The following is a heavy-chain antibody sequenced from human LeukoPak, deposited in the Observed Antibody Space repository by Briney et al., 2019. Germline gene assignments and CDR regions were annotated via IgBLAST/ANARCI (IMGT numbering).Heavy chain of an antibody. CDR3: ASYGSGTHRAFGY. Sequence: ASETLSLTCTVSGDSISTSNSYWGWIRQPPGKGLEWIGSIYYSGNTYYNPSLKSRVTISVDTSKNQFSLKLSSVTAADTAVYYCASYGSGTHRAFGYWGQGTLVTVSS. CDR1: GDSISTSNSY. J-gene: IGHJ4*02. CDR2: IYYSGNT. V-gene: IGHV4-39*07. D-gene: IGHD3-10*01.